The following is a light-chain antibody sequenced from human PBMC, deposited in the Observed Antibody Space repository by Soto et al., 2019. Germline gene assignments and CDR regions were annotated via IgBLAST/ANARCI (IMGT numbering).Light chain of an antibody. J-gene: IGKJ1*01. Sequence: DIQMTQSPSSLSASVGDRVTITCRASQSISSYLNWYQQKPGKAPKLLIYAASILQSGVPSRFSGSRSGTDFTLTISSLQPEDFATYYCQQSYSTRRTFGQGTKVEI. CDR1: QSISSY. CDR3: QQSYSTRRT. CDR2: AAS. V-gene: IGKV1-39*01.